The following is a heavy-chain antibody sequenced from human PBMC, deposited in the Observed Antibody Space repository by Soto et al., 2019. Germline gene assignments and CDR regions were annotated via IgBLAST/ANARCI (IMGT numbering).Heavy chain of an antibody. D-gene: IGHD6-6*01. Sequence: ASVKVSCKASGYTFTSYGISWVRQAPGQGLEWMGWISAYNGNTNYAQKLQGRVTRTTDTSTSTAYMELRSLRSDDTAVYYCARDVAARQKQYYFDYWGQGTLVTVSS. CDR3: ARDVAARQKQYYFDY. V-gene: IGHV1-18*01. CDR2: ISAYNGNT. CDR1: GYTFTSYG. J-gene: IGHJ4*02.